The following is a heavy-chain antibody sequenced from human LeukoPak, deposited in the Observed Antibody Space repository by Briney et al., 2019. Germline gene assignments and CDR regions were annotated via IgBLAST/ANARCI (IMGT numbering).Heavy chain of an antibody. J-gene: IGHJ6*02. CDR3: AREWLNYDILTPPSMSTMDV. D-gene: IGHD3-9*01. CDR1: GFTFSSYG. CDR2: IWYDGSNK. Sequence: PGGSLRLSCAASGFTFSSYGMHWVRQAPGKGLEWVAVIWYDGSNKYYADSVKGRFTISRDNSKNTLYLQMNSLRAEDTAVYYCAREWLNYDILTPPSMSTMDVWGQGTTVTVSS. V-gene: IGHV3-33*01.